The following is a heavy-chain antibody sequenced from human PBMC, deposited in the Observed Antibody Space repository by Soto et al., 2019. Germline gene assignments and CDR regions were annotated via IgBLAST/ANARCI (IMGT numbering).Heavy chain of an antibody. CDR3: AKGESSSWYYFDY. V-gene: IGHV3-30*18. J-gene: IGHJ4*02. CDR2: ISYDGSNK. D-gene: IGHD6-13*01. Sequence: QVQLVESGGGVVQPGRSLRLSCAASGFTFSSYGMHWVRQAPGKGLEWVAVISYDGSNKYYADSVKGRFTISRDNSKNKLYLQMNSLRAEDTAVYYCAKGESSSWYYFDYWGQGTLVTVSS. CDR1: GFTFSSYG.